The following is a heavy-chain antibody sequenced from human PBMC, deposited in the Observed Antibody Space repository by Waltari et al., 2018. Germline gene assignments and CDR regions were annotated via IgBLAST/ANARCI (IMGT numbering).Heavy chain of an antibody. CDR3: LRDSSGSHFDY. V-gene: IGHV1-2*06. D-gene: IGHD3-22*01. CDR1: GSTFNGYA. Sequence: LVQSGAEVKKPGASVNVSCKASGSTFNGYAILWVRQAPGQGLEWMGRINPKNGDTHYAQKFQGRVAMTTDTSTNTAFMELHSLRSDDTAVYYCLRDSSGSHFDYWGQGTLVTVSS. J-gene: IGHJ4*02. CDR2: INPKNGDT.